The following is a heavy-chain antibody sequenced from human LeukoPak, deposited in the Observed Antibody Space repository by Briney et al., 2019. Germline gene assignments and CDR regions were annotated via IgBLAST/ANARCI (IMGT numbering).Heavy chain of an antibody. V-gene: IGHV1-2*04. J-gene: IGHJ6*02. CDR3: ARGETYYDILTGDGMDV. Sequence: ASVKVSCKASGYTFTGYYMHWVRQAPGQGLEWMGWINPNSGGTNYAQKFQGWVTMTRDTSISTAYMELSRLRSDDTAVYYCARGETYYDILTGDGMDVWGQGTTVTVSS. D-gene: IGHD3-9*01. CDR1: GYTFTGYY. CDR2: INPNSGGT.